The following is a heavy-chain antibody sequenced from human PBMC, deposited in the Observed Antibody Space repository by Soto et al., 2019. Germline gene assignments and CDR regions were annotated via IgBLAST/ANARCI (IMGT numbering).Heavy chain of an antibody. V-gene: IGHV3-33*01. CDR3: ARDGRGYNYGYPKWFDP. Sequence: GGSLRLSCAASGFTFSSYGMHWVRQAPGKGLEWVAVIWYDGGNKYYADSVKGRFTVSRDNSKNTLYLEMNSLRADDTSVYYCARDGRGYNYGYPKWFDPWGQRTPVTVSS. CDR2: IWYDGGNK. CDR1: GFTFSSYG. J-gene: IGHJ5*02. D-gene: IGHD5-18*01.